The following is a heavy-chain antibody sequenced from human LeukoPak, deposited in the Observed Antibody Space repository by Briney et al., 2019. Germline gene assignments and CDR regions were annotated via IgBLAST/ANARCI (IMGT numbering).Heavy chain of an antibody. J-gene: IGHJ4*02. D-gene: IGHD4-17*01. CDR2: ISAYNGDI. CDR1: GYTFTNYG. V-gene: IGHV1-18*01. CDR3: TRPGERHLRYYFDY. Sequence: ASVKVSCKASGYTFTNYGISWVRQAPGQGLEWMGWISAYNGDIQYAQNRQGRVTMPTDTSTSTAYIELRSLRSDDTAVYYGTRPGERHLRYYFDYWGQGTLVTVSS.